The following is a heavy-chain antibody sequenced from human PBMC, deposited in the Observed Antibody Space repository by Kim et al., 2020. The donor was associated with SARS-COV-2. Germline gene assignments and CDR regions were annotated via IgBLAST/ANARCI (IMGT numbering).Heavy chain of an antibody. J-gene: IGHJ4*02. CDR2: IKSKIDGGTT. Sequence: GGSLRLSCAASGFTFSNAWMSWVRQAPGKGLEWVGRIKSKIDGGTTDFAAPVKGRFTISRDDSKNTLFLQMNSLKTEDTAVYYCTTAPDIVVVIWGQGTLVTVSS. CDR3: TTAPDIVVVI. CDR1: GFTFSNAW. D-gene: IGHD2-15*01. V-gene: IGHV3-15*01.